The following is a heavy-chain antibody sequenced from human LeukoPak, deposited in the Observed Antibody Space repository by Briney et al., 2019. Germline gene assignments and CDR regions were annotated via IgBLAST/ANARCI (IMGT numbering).Heavy chain of an antibody. V-gene: IGHV3-43*02. J-gene: IGHJ4*02. Sequence: GGSLRLSCAASGFTFDDYAMPWVRQAPGKGLEWVSLISGDGGSTYYADSVKGRFTISRDNSKNSLYLQMNSLRTEDTALYYCAKDIGSSSSWAWNFDYWGQGTLVTVSS. D-gene: IGHD6-13*01. CDR2: ISGDGGST. CDR3: AKDIGSSSSWAWNFDY. CDR1: GFTFDDYA.